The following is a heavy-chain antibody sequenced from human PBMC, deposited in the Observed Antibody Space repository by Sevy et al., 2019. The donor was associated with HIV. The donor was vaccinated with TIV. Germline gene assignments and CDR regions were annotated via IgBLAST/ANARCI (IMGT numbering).Heavy chain of an antibody. D-gene: IGHD3-3*01. V-gene: IGHV3-23*01. J-gene: IGHJ4*02. CDR3: AKRRGVDFWSGYYSAYYFDY. Sequence: GGSLRLSCAASGFTFSSYAMSWVRQALGKGLEWISAISGSGGSTYYADSVKGRFTISRDNSKNTLYLQMNSLRAEDTAVYYCAKRRGVDFWSGYYSAYYFDYWGQGTLVTVSS. CDR2: ISGSGGST. CDR1: GFTFSSYA.